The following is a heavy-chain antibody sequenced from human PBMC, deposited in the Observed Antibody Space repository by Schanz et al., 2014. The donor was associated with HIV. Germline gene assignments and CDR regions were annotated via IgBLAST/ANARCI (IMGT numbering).Heavy chain of an antibody. V-gene: IGHV3-49*05. CDR2: SRVKSDSYAT. CDR3: RGYRFYYGVDF. Sequence: VQLVESGGGLIKPGRSLRLSCTASGFTFGDYAMSWFRQAPGKGLEWVARSRVKSDSYATEYAASVTGRFTISRDDSKNSVYLQMNSLNIEDTAVYYCRGYRFYYGVDFWGQGTTVTVS. CDR1: GFTFGDYA. D-gene: IGHD5-18*01. J-gene: IGHJ6*02.